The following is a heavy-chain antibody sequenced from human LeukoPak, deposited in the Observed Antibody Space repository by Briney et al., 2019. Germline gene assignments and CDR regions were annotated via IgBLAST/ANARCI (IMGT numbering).Heavy chain of an antibody. D-gene: IGHD6-19*01. CDR2: MNPNSGNT. CDR3: ARGLSGFGAVAGIWFDP. Sequence: ASVKVSCKASGYTFTSYDINWVRQATGQGLEWMGWMNPNSGNTGYAQKFQGRVTITRNTSISTAYMELSSLRSEDTAVYYCARGLSGFGAVAGIWFDPWGQGTLVTVSS. V-gene: IGHV1-8*03. J-gene: IGHJ5*02. CDR1: GYTFTSYD.